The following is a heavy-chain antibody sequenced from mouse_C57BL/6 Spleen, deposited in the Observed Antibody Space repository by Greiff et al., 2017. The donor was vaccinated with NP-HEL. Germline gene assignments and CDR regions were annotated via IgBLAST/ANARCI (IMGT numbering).Heavy chain of an antibody. V-gene: IGHV1-69*01. Sequence: VQLQQPGAELVMPGASVKLSCKASGYTFTSYWMHWVKQRPGQGLEWIGEIVPSDSYTNYNQKFKGKSTLTVDKSSSTAYMQLSSLTSEDSAVYYCARWGTGAFDYWGQGTTLTVSS. J-gene: IGHJ2*01. CDR3: ARWGTGAFDY. CDR2: IVPSDSYT. D-gene: IGHD4-1*01. CDR1: GYTFTSYW.